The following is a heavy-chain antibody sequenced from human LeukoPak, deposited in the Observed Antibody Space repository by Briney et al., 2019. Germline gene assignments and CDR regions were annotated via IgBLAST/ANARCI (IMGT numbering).Heavy chain of an antibody. D-gene: IGHD4-11*01. V-gene: IGHV3-30*02. CDR3: AKEYDYSNYVLGY. Sequence: GGSLRLSCAASGFTFSSYGMHWVRQAPGKGLEWVAFIRYNGSNKYYADSVKGRFTISRDNSKTTLYLQMNSLRAEDTAVYYCAKEYDYSNYVLGYWGQGTLVTVSS. CDR1: GFTFSSYG. CDR2: IRYNGSNK. J-gene: IGHJ4*02.